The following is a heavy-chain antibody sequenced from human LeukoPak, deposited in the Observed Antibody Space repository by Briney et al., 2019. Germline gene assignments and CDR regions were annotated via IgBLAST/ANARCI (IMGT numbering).Heavy chain of an antibody. D-gene: IGHD3-10*01. CDR2: IYHSGST. J-gene: IGHJ4*02. CDR1: GGSISSSNW. V-gene: IGHV4-4*02. Sequence: SETLSLTCTVSGGSISSSNWWSWVRQPPGKGLEWIGEIYHSGSTNYNPSLKSRVTISVDKSKNQFSLKVRYVTAADTAVYYCAREMFRGVIGYWGQGTLVTVSS. CDR3: AREMFRGVIGY.